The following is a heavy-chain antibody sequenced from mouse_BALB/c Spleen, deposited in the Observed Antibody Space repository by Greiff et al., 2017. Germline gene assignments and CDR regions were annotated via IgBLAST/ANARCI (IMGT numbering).Heavy chain of an antibody. J-gene: IGHJ3*01. CDR2: IDPANGNT. Sequence: EVQLQQSGAGLVKPGASVKLSCTASGFNIKDTYMHWVKQRPEQGLEWIGRIDPANGNTKYDPKFQGKATITADTSSNTAYLQLSSLTSEDTAVYYCARGYYGSRWFAYWGQGTLVTVSA. V-gene: IGHV14-3*02. CDR1: GFNIKDTY. D-gene: IGHD1-1*01. CDR3: ARGYYGSRWFAY.